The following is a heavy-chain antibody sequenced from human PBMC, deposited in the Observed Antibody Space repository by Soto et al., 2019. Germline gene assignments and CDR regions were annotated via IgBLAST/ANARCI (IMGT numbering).Heavy chain of an antibody. Sequence: GASVKVSCKASGYTFTSYAMHWVRQAPGQRLEWMGWINAGNGNTKYSQKFQGRVTITRDTSASTAYMELSSLRSEDTAVYYCARGVSYYYYYYRDVGGNGPRFTVSS. CDR3: ARGVSYYYYYYRDV. D-gene: IGHD2-8*01. CDR1: GYTFTSYA. J-gene: IGHJ6*03. V-gene: IGHV1-3*01. CDR2: INAGNGNT.